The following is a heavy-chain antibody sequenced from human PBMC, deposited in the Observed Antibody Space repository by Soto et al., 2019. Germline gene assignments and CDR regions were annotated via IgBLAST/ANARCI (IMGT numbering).Heavy chain of an antibody. CDR2: IRGGDDST. Sequence: EVQLLESGGGLVQPGGSLRLSCAASGFTFSSYAMSWVRQAPGKGLEWVSAIRGGDDSTYYADSVKGRFTISRDNSKNTLYLPMNRLRAEAAAVYYCAKGGTSYSTHPDYWGQGTLVTVSS. J-gene: IGHJ4*02. V-gene: IGHV3-23*01. CDR3: AKGGTSYSTHPDY. D-gene: IGHD6-6*01. CDR1: GFTFSSYA.